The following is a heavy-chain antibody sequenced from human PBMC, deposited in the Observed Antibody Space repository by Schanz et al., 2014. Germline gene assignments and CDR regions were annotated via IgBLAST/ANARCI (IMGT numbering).Heavy chain of an antibody. CDR1: GFTFSSYS. Sequence: EVQLVESGGGLVQPGGSLRLSCAASGFTFSSYSMNWVRQAPGKGLEWVAAVSSRSDEIKYADSVRGRFTISRDNSRSTMYLQMNSLRAEDTAVYYCLAPDYGMDVWGQGTTVTVSS. V-gene: IGHV3-23*04. J-gene: IGHJ6*02. CDR3: LAPDYGMDV. CDR2: VSSRSDEI.